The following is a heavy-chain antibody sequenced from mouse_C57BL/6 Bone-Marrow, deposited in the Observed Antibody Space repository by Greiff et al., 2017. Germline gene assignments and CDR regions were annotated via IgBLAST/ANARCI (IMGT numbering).Heavy chain of an antibody. D-gene: IGHD1-1*01. Sequence: VQLQQSGAELVRPGASVKLSCTASGFNIKDDYMHWVKQRPEQGLERIGWIDPENGDTEYASKFQGKATITADTSSNTAYLQLSSLTSEDTAVYYCTTCYGSSYWYFDVWGTGTTVTVSS. CDR3: TTCYGSSYWYFDV. J-gene: IGHJ1*03. V-gene: IGHV14-4*01. CDR1: GFNIKDDY. CDR2: IDPENGDT.